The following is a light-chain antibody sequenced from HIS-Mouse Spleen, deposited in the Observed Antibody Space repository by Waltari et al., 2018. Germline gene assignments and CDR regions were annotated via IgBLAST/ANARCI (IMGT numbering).Light chain of an antibody. V-gene: IGLV2-14*03. CDR2: DVS. CDR1: SSDVGGYNY. J-gene: IGLJ3*02. CDR3: SSYTSSSTLV. Sequence: QSALTQPASVSGSPGQALTISCPGTSSDVGGYNYVSWYQQHPGKAPKLMIYDVSNRPSGVSKRFSGSKSGNTASLTISGLQAEDEADYYCSSYTSSSTLVFGGGTKLTVL.